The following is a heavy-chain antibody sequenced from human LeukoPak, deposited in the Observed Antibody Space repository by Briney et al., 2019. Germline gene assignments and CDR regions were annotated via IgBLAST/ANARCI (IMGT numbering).Heavy chain of an antibody. CDR2: INPNNGGT. Sequence: GASVKVSCKASRYIFTSYYIHWVRQAPGQGLEWRGWINPNNGGTKYAQKFQGRVTMTSDTSISTAYMELSRLRSDDTAMYYCVRDRGSSWFADYWRQGTLVTVSS. CDR3: VRDRGSSWFADY. D-gene: IGHD6-13*01. J-gene: IGHJ4*02. CDR1: RYIFTSYY. V-gene: IGHV1-2*02.